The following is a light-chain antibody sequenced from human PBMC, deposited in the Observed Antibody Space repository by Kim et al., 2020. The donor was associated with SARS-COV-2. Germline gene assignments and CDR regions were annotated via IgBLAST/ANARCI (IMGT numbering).Light chain of an antibody. V-gene: IGLV2-11*01. CDR3: CSYASSNTYV. CDR1: SSDVGGYNY. CDR2: DVS. J-gene: IGLJ2*01. Sequence: QSALTQPPSVSGSPGQSITISCTGTSSDVGGYNYVSWYQQHPGKAPKLMIYDVSKRPSGVSNRFSGSKSGNTASLTISGLQAEDEADYYCCSYASSNTYVFGGGTQLTVL.